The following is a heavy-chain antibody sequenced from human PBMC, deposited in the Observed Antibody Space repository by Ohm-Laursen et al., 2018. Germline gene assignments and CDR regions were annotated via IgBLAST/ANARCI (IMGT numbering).Heavy chain of an antibody. D-gene: IGHD3-22*01. J-gene: IGHJ4*02. CDR1: GGSISSGGYY. V-gene: IGHV4-61*08. Sequence: SQTLSLTCTVSGGSISSGGYYWSWIRQHPGKGLEWIGYIYYSGSTNYNPSLKSRVTISVDTSKNQFSLKLSSVTAADTAVYYCARDKSGYLRDWGQGTLVTVSS. CDR3: ARDKSGYLRD. CDR2: IYYSGST.